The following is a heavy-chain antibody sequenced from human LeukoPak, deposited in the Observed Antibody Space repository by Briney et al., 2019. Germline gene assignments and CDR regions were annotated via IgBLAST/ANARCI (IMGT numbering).Heavy chain of an antibody. CDR3: ARGSSSSTSCYAFDI. V-gene: IGHV1-69*13. J-gene: IGHJ3*02. D-gene: IGHD2-2*01. Sequence: SVKVSCKASGYTFTGYYMHWVRQAPGQGLEWMGGIIPIFGTANYAQKFQGRVTITADESTSTAYMELSSLRPEDTAVYYCARGSSSSTSCYAFDIWGQGTMVTVSS. CDR2: IIPIFGTA. CDR1: GYTFTGYY.